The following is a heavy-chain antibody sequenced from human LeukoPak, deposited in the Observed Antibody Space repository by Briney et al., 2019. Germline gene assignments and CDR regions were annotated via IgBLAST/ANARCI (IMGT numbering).Heavy chain of an antibody. D-gene: IGHD5-18*01. CDR3: ARAPTWIQLWLPY. J-gene: IGHJ4*02. CDR1: GFTFSSYA. Sequence: GGSLRLSCAASGFTFSSYAMSWVRQAPGKGLEWVSGISWNSGSIGYADSVKGRFTISRDNAKNSLYLQMNSLRAEDTAVYYCARAPTWIQLWLPYWGQGTLVTVSS. CDR2: ISWNSGSI. V-gene: IGHV3-9*01.